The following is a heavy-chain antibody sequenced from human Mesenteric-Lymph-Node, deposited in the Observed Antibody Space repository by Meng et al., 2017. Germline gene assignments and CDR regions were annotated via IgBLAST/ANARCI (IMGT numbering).Heavy chain of an antibody. CDR2: ISFDGTNT. J-gene: IGHJ4*02. D-gene: IGHD4-11*01. Sequence: GESLKISCAASGFTFSSYAMHWVRQAPGKGLEWVSIISFDGTNTYYADSVKGRFTISRDNSKNTLYLQVNSLRAEDTAVYSCARESLTTVTTWGCLYWGQGTLVTVSS. CDR1: GFTFSSYA. CDR3: ARESLTTVTTWGCLY. V-gene: IGHV3-30*04.